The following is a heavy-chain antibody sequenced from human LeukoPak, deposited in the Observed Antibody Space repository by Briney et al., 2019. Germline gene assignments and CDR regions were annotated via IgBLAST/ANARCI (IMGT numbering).Heavy chain of an antibody. D-gene: IGHD6-13*01. Sequence: SQTLSLTCTVSGDSISSGGYHWNWIRQRPGKGLEWIGYIYDSGSTYYSPSLKSRLTLAVDTSKNQFSLRLNSVTAADAAVYYCARVKYASSWHPVDYWGQGAPVTVSS. J-gene: IGHJ4*02. CDR1: GDSISSGGYH. CDR2: IYDSGST. CDR3: ARVKYASSWHPVDY. V-gene: IGHV4-31*03.